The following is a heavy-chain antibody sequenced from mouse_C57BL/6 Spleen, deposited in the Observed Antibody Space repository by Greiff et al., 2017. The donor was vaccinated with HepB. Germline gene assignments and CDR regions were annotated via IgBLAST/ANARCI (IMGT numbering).Heavy chain of an antibody. J-gene: IGHJ4*01. D-gene: IGHD2-1*01. CDR2: ISSGSSTL. CDR3: ERPDLHFWGAMDY. Sequence: DVLLVESGGGLVKPGGSLKLSCAASGFTFSDYGMHWVRQAPEKGLEWVAYISSGSSTLYSADTVKGRFTISRDNAKNTLFLQMTSLRSEDTAMYYCERPDLHFWGAMDYWGQGTSVTVSS. V-gene: IGHV5-17*01. CDR1: GFTFSDYG.